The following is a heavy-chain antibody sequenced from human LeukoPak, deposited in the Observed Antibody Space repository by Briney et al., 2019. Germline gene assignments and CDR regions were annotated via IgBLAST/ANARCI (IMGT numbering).Heavy chain of an antibody. D-gene: IGHD6-19*01. CDR3: ARGLGSSGWYDFQH. J-gene: IGHJ1*01. V-gene: IGHV3-30*14. CDR2: ISYDGSNK. CDR1: GFTFSNYA. Sequence: PGRSLRLSCAASGFTFSNYAMHWVRQAPGKGLEWVAVISYDGSNKYYADSVKGRFTISRDNSKNTLYLQMNSLRAEDTAVYYCARGLGSSGWYDFQHWGQGTLVTVSS.